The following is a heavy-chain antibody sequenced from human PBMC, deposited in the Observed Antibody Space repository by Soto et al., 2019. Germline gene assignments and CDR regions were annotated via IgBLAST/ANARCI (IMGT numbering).Heavy chain of an antibody. D-gene: IGHD2-15*01. Sequence: GASVKVSCKASGGTFSSYAISWVRQAPGQGLEWMGGIIPIFGTANYAQKFQGRVTITADESTSTAYMELSSLRSEDTAVYYCAGGPAIEAPDYWGQGTLVTVSS. CDR3: AGGPAIEAPDY. V-gene: IGHV1-69*13. CDR1: GGTFSSYA. CDR2: IIPIFGTA. J-gene: IGHJ4*02.